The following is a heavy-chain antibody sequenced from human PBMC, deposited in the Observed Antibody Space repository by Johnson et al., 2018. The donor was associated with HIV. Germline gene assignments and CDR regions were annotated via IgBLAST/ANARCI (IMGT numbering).Heavy chain of an antibody. CDR2: INSDGSRT. J-gene: IGHJ3*02. V-gene: IGHV3-74*01. CDR1: GFTFSSYW. Sequence: VQLVESGGGLEQPGGSLRLSCAASGFTFSSYWMHWVRQVAGKGLVWVARINSDGSRTNYADSVKGRFTISRDNAKNTLYLHMNSLRAEDTAVFYCAKDEGYGKFDAFDIWGQGTMVTVSS. D-gene: IGHD5-18*01. CDR3: AKDEGYGKFDAFDI.